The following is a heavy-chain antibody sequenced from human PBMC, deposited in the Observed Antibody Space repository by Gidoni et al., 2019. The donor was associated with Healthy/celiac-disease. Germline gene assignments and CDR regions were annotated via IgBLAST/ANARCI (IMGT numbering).Heavy chain of an antibody. J-gene: IGHJ4*02. V-gene: IGHV3-9*01. Sequence: EVQLVESGGGLVQPGRSLRLSCAASGFTFDDYAMHWVRQAPGKGLEWVSGISWNSGSIGYADSVKGRFTISRDNAKNSLYLQMNSLRAEDTASYYCAKVGGDYGGFDYWGQGTLVTVSS. CDR1: GFTFDDYA. D-gene: IGHD4-17*01. CDR3: AKVGGDYGGFDY. CDR2: ISWNSGSI.